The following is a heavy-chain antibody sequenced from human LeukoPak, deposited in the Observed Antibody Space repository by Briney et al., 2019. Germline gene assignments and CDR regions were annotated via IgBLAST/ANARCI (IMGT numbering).Heavy chain of an antibody. Sequence: PGRSLRLSCAASGFTFSSYAMHWVRQAPGKGLEWVAVISYDGSNKYYADSVKGRFTISRDNSKNTLYLQMDSLRAEDTAVYYCASDGIAVAGGWAGFDYWGQGTLVTVSS. D-gene: IGHD6-19*01. CDR2: ISYDGSNK. CDR3: ASDGIAVAGGWAGFDY. J-gene: IGHJ4*02. CDR1: GFTFSSYA. V-gene: IGHV3-30*14.